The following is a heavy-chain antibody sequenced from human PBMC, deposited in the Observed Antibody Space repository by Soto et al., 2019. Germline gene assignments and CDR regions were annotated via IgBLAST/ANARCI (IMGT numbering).Heavy chain of an antibody. D-gene: IGHD2-8*01. CDR1: GGSISSSNW. J-gene: IGHJ6*02. Sequence: SETPSLTCAVSGGSISSSNWWSWVRQPPGKGLEWIGEIYHSGSTNYNPSLKSRVTISVDKSKNQFSLKLSSVTAADTAVYYCARGFIVLMGYYCYGMDVWGQGTTVTVSS. CDR2: IYHSGST. CDR3: ARGFIVLMGYYCYGMDV. V-gene: IGHV4-4*02.